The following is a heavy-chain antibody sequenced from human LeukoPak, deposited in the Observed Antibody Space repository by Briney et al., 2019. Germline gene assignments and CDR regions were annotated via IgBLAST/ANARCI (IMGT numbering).Heavy chain of an antibody. V-gene: IGHV3-21*01. J-gene: IGHJ4*02. CDR2: ISSSSSYI. Sequence: GGSLRLSCAASGFTFSSYSMNWVRQAPGKGLEWVSSISSSSSYIYYADSVKGRFTISRDNAKNSLYMQMNSLRAEDTAVYYCVRDALVSWLVRPLDYWGQGTLVTVSS. CDR3: VRDALVSWLVRPLDY. CDR1: GFTFSSYS. D-gene: IGHD6-19*01.